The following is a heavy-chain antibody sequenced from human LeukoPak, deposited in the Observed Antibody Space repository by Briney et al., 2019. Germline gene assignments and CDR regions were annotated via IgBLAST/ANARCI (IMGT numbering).Heavy chain of an antibody. CDR3: AKWDGDLYYYYYMDV. CDR1: GSTFSFYA. V-gene: IGHV3-23*01. CDR2: ISGSGGST. J-gene: IGHJ6*03. D-gene: IGHD4-17*01. Sequence: GGSLRLSCAASGSTFSFYAMSWVRQAPGKGLEWVSVISGSGGSTYYADSVKGRFTISRDNSKNTLYLQMDSLRAEDTAVYYCAKWDGDLYYYYYMDVWGKGTTVTVSS.